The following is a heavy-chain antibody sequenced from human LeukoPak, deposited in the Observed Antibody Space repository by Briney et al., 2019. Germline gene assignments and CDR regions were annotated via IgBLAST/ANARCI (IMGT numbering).Heavy chain of an antibody. Sequence: GASLKISCKGSRYSFTSYWIGWVRQMPGKGLEWMGIIYPGDSDTRYSPSFQGQVTISADKSISTAYLQWSSLKASDTAMYYCARHPDEYSSSSGWFDPWGQGTLVTVSS. CDR2: IYPGDSDT. CDR3: ARHPDEYSSSSGWFDP. CDR1: RYSFTSYW. D-gene: IGHD6-6*01. J-gene: IGHJ5*02. V-gene: IGHV5-51*01.